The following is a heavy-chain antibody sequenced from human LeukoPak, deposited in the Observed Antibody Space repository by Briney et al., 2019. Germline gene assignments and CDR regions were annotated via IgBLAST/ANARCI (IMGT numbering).Heavy chain of an antibody. CDR3: AKEILWFGELFGYFDH. CDR2: ISGSGGST. D-gene: IGHD3-10*01. Sequence: GGSLRLSCAASGFTFSSYAMSWVRQAPGKGLEWVSAISGSGGSTYYADSVKGRFTISRDNSKNTLYLQMNSLRAEDTAVYYCAKEILWFGELFGYFDHWGQGTLVTASS. CDR1: GFTFSSYA. V-gene: IGHV3-23*01. J-gene: IGHJ4*02.